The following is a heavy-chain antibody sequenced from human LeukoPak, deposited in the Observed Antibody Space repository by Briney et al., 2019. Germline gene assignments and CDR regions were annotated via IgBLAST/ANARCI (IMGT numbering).Heavy chain of an antibody. CDR1: GFTFSSYA. D-gene: IGHD4-17*01. CDR3: AKVTLVFYGAINY. V-gene: IGHV3-23*01. CDR2: ISGSGGST. Sequence: GGSLRLSCAASGFTFSSYAMSWVRQAPGKGLEWVSAISGSGGSTYYADSVKGRFTISRDNSKNTPYLQMNSLRAEDTAVYYCAKVTLVFYGAINYWGQGTLVTVSS. J-gene: IGHJ4*02.